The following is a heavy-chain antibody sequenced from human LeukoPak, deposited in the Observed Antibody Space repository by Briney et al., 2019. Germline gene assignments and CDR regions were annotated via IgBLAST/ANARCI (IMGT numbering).Heavy chain of an antibody. CDR1: GFTFSSYS. J-gene: IGHJ3*02. Sequence: PGGSLRLSCAASGFTFSSYSMNWVRQAPGKGLEWVSCISSSSSTIYYADSVKGRFTISRDNAKNSLYLQMNSLRAEDTAVYYCARDRRYYDDAFDIWGQGTMVTVSS. V-gene: IGHV3-48*04. CDR2: ISSSSSTI. CDR3: ARDRRYYDDAFDI. D-gene: IGHD1-26*01.